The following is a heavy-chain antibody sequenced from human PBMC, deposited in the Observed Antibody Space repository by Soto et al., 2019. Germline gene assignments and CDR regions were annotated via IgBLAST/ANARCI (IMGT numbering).Heavy chain of an antibody. CDR2: IIPILGTT. D-gene: IGHD4-4*01. V-gene: IGHV1-69*01. J-gene: IGHJ4*02. CDR3: AAGGRAGYSK. CDR1: RDTFSSYA. Sequence: QVQLVQSGAEVRKPGSSVKVSCKTSRDTFSSYAITWVRQAPGQGLEWMGGIIPILGTTKYAQKFQGRVTMTADESTRTAYMELSSLRSEDRAVYYCAAGGRAGYSKWGQGTQVTVSS.